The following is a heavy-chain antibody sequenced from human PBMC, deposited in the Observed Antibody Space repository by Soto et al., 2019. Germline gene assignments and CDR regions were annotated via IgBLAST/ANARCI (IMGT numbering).Heavy chain of an antibody. CDR2: ISYDGTNK. CDR3: AKDLQSYGDYDYYCYGMDV. V-gene: IGHV3-30*18. CDR1: GFTFSTYG. J-gene: IGHJ6*04. D-gene: IGHD4-17*01. Sequence: QVQLVDSGGGEVQPGRSLTISCAASGFTFSTYGMHWVRQTPGKGPEWVAVISYDGTNKFYSDSVKGRFTISRDNFKNRLTLQMNSLRADDTAVYSCAKDLQSYGDYDYYCYGMDVWGVGTRVTVSS.